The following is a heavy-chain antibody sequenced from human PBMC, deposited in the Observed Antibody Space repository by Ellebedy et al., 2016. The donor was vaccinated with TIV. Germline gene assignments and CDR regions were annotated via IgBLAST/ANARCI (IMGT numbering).Heavy chain of an antibody. J-gene: IGHJ4*02. CDR3: ARELSWSGRDY. D-gene: IGHD3-3*01. V-gene: IGHV3-7*01. CDR2: IKYDGSQA. Sequence: GESLKISCAASGFTFSGHLMNWLRQAPGKGLEWVASIKYDGSQALYVDSVKGRFTISRDNAKNSLYLQLNSLRVEDTAVYYCARELSWSGRDYWGQGTLVTVSS. CDR1: GFTFSGHL.